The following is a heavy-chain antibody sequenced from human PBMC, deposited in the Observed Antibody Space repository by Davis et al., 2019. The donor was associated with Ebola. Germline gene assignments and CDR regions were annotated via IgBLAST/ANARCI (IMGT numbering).Heavy chain of an antibody. J-gene: IGHJ6*02. CDR1: GFTVSSNY. V-gene: IGHV3-33*08. D-gene: IGHD4-17*01. CDR3: ARDGNDYGDFYYYYGMDV. CDR2: IWYDGSNK. Sequence: GGSLRLSCAASGFTVSSNYMSWVRQAPGKGLEWVAVIWYDGSNKYYADSVKGRFTISRDNSKNTLYLQMNSLRAEDTAVYYCARDGNDYGDFYYYYGMDVWGQGTTVTVSS.